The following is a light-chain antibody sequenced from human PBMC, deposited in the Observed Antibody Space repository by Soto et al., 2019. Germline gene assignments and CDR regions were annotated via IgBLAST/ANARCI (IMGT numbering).Light chain of an antibody. CDR2: GAS. J-gene: IGKJ4*01. CDR3: HHYGSPPLT. V-gene: IGKV3-20*01. CDR1: QSVASNS. Sequence: ETVLTQSPGTLSLSPGETATLSCRASQSVASNSLAWYQQKPGQAPRLLVYGASGRATDIPDRFSGRGSGTDFTLTISKVEPEDLAVFYCHHYGSPPLTFGGGTKVEIK.